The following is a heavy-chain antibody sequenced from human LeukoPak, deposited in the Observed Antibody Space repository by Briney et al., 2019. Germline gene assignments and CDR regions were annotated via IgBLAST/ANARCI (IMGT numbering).Heavy chain of an antibody. Sequence: SSETLSLTCTVSGGSISSSSYYCGWIRQPPGKRLEWIGSIYHSGSTYYNPSLKSRVALSVETSKNQFSLKLSSVTAADTAVYYCAGSTYDNWFDPWGQRTQVTVSS. CDR2: IYHSGST. J-gene: IGHJ5*02. CDR3: AGSTYDNWFDP. D-gene: IGHD2-8*01. V-gene: IGHV4-39*01. CDR1: GGSISSSSYY.